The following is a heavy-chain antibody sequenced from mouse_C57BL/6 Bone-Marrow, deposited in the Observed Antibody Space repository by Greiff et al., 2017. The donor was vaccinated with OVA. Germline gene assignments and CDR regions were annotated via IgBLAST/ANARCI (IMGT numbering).Heavy chain of an antibody. CDR3: ARNSYGIAY. D-gene: IGHD1-1*01. J-gene: IGHJ3*01. V-gene: IGHV1-69*01. Sequence: QVQLQQPGAELVMPGASVKLSCTASGYTFTSYWMHWVKQRPGQGLEWIGEIDPSDSYTNYNEKFKGKSTLTVDKYSSTAYMQLSSLTSEDAAVYDCARNSYGIAYGDRGTGVTVTA. CDR2: IDPSDSYT. CDR1: GYTFTSYW.